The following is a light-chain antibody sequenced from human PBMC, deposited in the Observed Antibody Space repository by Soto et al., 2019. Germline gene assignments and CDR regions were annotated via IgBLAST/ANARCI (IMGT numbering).Light chain of an antibody. CDR2: GAS. CDR1: QSVSSN. J-gene: IGKJ2*01. Sequence: EIVMTQSPATLSVSPGERATLSCRASQSVSSNLAWYQQKPGQAPRLLIYGASTRATGIPARFSGSGSGTEFNLTLSSLQFEGFAVYYCQQYQNWPYTFGQGTKLEIQ. CDR3: QQYQNWPYT. V-gene: IGKV3-15*01.